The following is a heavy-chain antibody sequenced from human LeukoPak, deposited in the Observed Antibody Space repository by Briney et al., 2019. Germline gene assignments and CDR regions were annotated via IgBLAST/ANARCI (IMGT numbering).Heavy chain of an antibody. D-gene: IGHD3-3*01. V-gene: IGHV3-30*04. CDR3: ARGTIRTYYDFWSGSHTLDY. CDR1: GFTFSSYA. CDR2: ISYGGSNK. Sequence: GGSLRLSCAASGFTFSSYAMHWVRQAPGKGLEWVAVISYGGSNKYYADSVKGRFTISRDNSKNTLYLQMNSLRAEDTAVYYCARGTIRTYYDFWSGSHTLDYWGQGTLVTVSS. J-gene: IGHJ4*02.